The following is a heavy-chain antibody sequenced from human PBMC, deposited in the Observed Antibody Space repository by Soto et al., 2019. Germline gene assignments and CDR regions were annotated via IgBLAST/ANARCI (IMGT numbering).Heavy chain of an antibody. D-gene: IGHD3-22*01. CDR3: AKIDGYFDY. CDR1: GFTFINTG. J-gene: IGHJ4*02. V-gene: IGHV3-23*01. Sequence: GGSLRLSCAGSGFTFINTGMSWVRQAPGQGLEWVSAITGNGDTTYYADSVKGRYTISRDNSKSTLYLQMNSLRAEDTAVYYCAKIDGYFDYWGQGTLVTVSS. CDR2: ITGNGDTT.